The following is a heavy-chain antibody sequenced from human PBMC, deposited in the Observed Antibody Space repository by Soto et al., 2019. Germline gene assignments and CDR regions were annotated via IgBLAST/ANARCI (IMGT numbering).Heavy chain of an antibody. Sequence: ASVKVSCKASGYTFPSYAMHWVRQAPGQRLEWMGWINAGNGNTKYSQKFQGRVTITRDTSASTAYMELSSLRSEDTAVYYCARDRLGLESGYHNWFDPWGQGTLVTVSS. CDR2: INAGNGNT. CDR3: ARDRLGLESGYHNWFDP. D-gene: IGHD3-3*01. CDR1: GYTFPSYA. V-gene: IGHV1-3*01. J-gene: IGHJ5*02.